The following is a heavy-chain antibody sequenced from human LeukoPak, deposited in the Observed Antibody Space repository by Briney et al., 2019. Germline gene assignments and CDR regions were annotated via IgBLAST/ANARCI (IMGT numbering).Heavy chain of an antibody. CDR3: ARRPLGSSGR. CDR1: GFTFSSYS. CDR2: ITSSSSTI. Sequence: GGSLRLSCAASGFTFSSYSMNWVRQAPGRGLEWVSYITSSSSTIFYADSVKGRFTISRDNAKNSLYLQMNSLRAEDTAVYYCARRPLGSSGRWGRGTLVTVSS. V-gene: IGHV3-48*01. J-gene: IGHJ4*02. D-gene: IGHD3-22*01.